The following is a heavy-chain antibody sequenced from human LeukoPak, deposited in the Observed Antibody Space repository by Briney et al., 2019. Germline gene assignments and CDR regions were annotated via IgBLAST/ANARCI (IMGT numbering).Heavy chain of an antibody. Sequence: GGSLRLFCAASGFTFNNHAMSWARQAPGKGLEWVSSITVNGDGTNYADAVKGRFTISRDNSKNTVYLQMNSLRADDTAKYYCAKDRLGAVAEYPDYWGQGTLVTVSS. CDR3: AKDRLGAVAEYPDY. D-gene: IGHD6-19*01. CDR1: GFTFNNHA. CDR2: ITVNGDGT. J-gene: IGHJ4*02. V-gene: IGHV3-23*01.